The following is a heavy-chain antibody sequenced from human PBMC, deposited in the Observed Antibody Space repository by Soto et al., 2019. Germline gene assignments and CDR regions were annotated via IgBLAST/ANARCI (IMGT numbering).Heavy chain of an antibody. Sequence: QVQLVQSGGEVKKPGSSVKVSCKASGGTFSSYAISWVRQAPGQGLEWMGGIIPISDTTNYAQKFQGRVTITADESTSTAYMELSSLRSEDTAVYYCVRSQGSSTSLEIYYYYYYGMDVWGQGTTVTVSS. J-gene: IGHJ6*02. CDR1: GGTFSSYA. CDR3: VRSQGSSTSLEIYYYYYYGMDV. CDR2: IIPISDTT. V-gene: IGHV1-69*01. D-gene: IGHD2-2*01.